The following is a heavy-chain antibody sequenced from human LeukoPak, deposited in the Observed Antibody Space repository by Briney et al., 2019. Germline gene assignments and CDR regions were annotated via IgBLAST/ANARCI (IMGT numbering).Heavy chain of an antibody. J-gene: IGHJ2*01. CDR1: GYTFTSYY. V-gene: IGHV1-46*01. CDR3: ARVNILTGPYWYFDL. Sequence: GASVKVSYKASGYTFTSYYMHWVRQAPGQGLEWMGIINPSGGSTSYAQKFQGRVTMTRDTSTSTVYMELSSLRSEDTAVYYCARVNILTGPYWYFDLWGRGTLVTVSS. CDR2: INPSGGST. D-gene: IGHD3-9*01.